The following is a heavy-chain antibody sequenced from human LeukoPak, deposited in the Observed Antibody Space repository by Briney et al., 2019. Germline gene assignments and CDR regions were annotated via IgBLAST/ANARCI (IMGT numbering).Heavy chain of an antibody. V-gene: IGHV4-31*03. J-gene: IGHJ4*02. Sequence: SQTLSLTCTVSGGSISSGGYYWSWIRQHPGKGLEWIGYIYYSGSTYYNPSPKSRVTISVDTSKNQFSLKLSSVTAADTAVYYCARISPPTTSSSYFDYWGQGTLVTVSS. D-gene: IGHD2-2*01. CDR1: GGSISSGGYY. CDR3: ARISPPTTSSSYFDY. CDR2: IYYSGST.